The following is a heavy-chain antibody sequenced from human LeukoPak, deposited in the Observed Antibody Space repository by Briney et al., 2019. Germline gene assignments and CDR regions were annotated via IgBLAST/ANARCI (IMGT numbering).Heavy chain of an antibody. D-gene: IGHD3-9*01. CDR2: ISGSGGST. J-gene: IGHJ3*02. CDR1: GFTFSSYA. V-gene: IGHV3-23*01. CDR3: ANYCSSTSCHRPYYDILTGYYTNAFDI. Sequence: GGSLRLSCAASGFTFSSYAMSWVRQAPGKGLEWVSAISGSGGSTYYADSVKGRFTISRDNSKNTLYLQMNSLRAEDTAVYYCANYCSSTSCHRPYYDILTGYYTNAFDIWGQGTMVTVSS.